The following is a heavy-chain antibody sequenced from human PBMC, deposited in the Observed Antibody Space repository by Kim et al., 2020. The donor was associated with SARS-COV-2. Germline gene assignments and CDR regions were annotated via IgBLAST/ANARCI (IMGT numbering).Heavy chain of an antibody. CDR2: K. J-gene: IGHJ4*02. D-gene: IGHD4-17*01. V-gene: IGHV3-30*10. CDR3: VRGGATVVPYY. Sequence: KNYTDSWKGRFTISRDNSKNTLYLQMTSLRAEDTAVYYCVRGGATVVPYYWGQGTLVTVSS.